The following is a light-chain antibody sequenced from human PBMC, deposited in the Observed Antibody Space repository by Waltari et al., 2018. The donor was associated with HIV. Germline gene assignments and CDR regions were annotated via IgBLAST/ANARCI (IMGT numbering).Light chain of an antibody. CDR2: DAS. Sequence: DTILTQSPGTLSLSPGERATLSCRARQSVSSSHLAWYQQNPGQAPRLLVYDASSRATGIPDRFSGSGSGTDFILTINGLEPEDFAVYYCQQYDNSRWTFGQGTKVEIK. CDR3: QQYDNSRWT. CDR1: QSVSSSH. V-gene: IGKV3-20*01. J-gene: IGKJ1*01.